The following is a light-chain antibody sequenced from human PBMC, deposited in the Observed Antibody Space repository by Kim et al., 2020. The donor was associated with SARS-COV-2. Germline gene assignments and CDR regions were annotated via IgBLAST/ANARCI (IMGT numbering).Light chain of an antibody. V-gene: IGKV3-15*01. J-gene: IGKJ4*01. Sequence: IVMTQSPATLSVSLGERATLPCRASESVKTFLAWYQQKPGQPPRLLIYGASTRATGIPARFSGSGSGTDFTVTISSLQPEDAAVYYCQQHINWPLTFGGGTKVDIK. CDR1: ESVKTF. CDR2: GAS. CDR3: QQHINWPLT.